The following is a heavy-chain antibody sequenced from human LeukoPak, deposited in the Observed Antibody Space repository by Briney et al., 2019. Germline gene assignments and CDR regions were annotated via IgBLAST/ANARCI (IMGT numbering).Heavy chain of an antibody. J-gene: IGHJ5*02. CDR2: IYTSGST. Sequence: SQTLSLTCTVSGGSISSGSHYWSWIRQPAGKGLEWIGRIYTSGSTNYSPSLKSRVTISVDTSKNQFSLKLSSVTAADTAVYYCARDRRYSYGTGFDPWGQGTLVTVSS. V-gene: IGHV4-61*02. D-gene: IGHD5-18*01. CDR1: GGSISSGSHY. CDR3: ARDRRYSYGTGFDP.